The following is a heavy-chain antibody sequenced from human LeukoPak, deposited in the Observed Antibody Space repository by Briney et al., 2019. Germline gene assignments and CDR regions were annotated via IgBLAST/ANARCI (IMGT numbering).Heavy chain of an antibody. CDR2: IYPGDSDT. D-gene: IGHD1-26*01. J-gene: IGHJ6*02. V-gene: IGHV5-51*01. Sequence: SGESLKTSCKGSGYSFTSYWIGWVRQMPGKGLEWMGIIYPGDSDTRYSPSFQGQVTISADKSISTAYLQWSSLKASDTAMYYCARPDQLGFNGMDVWGQGTTVTVSS. CDR1: GYSFTSYW. CDR3: ARPDQLGFNGMDV.